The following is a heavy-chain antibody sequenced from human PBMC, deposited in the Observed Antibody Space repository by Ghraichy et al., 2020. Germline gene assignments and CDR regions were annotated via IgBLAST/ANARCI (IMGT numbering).Heavy chain of an antibody. CDR1: GFTFSDHH. J-gene: IGHJ4*02. CDR2: TRNKANKYIT. CDR3: GRGGPIDY. V-gene: IGHV3-72*01. Sequence: GESLNISCAASGFTFSDHHIAWVRQAPGKGLEWLGRTRNKANKYITEYAASVKGRFTISRDDSKNSVYLQMNSLKTEDTALYYCGRGGPIDYWGQGTLVTVSS.